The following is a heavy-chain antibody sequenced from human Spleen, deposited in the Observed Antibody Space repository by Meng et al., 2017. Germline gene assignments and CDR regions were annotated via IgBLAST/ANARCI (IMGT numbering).Heavy chain of an antibody. CDR1: EYTFTTFG. Sequence: QVELVQSGVELKIPGASVKISCKAAEYTFTTFGINWVRQAPGPGLEWMGWINTNTGNPTYAQGFTGRFVMSLDTSVSTAYLQISSLKAEDTAVYYCARERVTMVRGVLKSWGQGTLVTVSS. J-gene: IGHJ5*02. D-gene: IGHD3-10*01. CDR3: ARERVTMVRGVLKS. CDR2: INTNTGNP. V-gene: IGHV7-4-1*02.